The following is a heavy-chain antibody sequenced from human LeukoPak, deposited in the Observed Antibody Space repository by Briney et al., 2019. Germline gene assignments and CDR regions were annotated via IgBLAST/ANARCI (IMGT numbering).Heavy chain of an antibody. D-gene: IGHD2-15*01. CDR2: IKKTGSET. CDR1: GFTFSHFW. J-gene: IGHJ4*02. V-gene: IGHV3-7*01. CDR3: AREDGYCSGGNCYSYFDF. Sequence: HPGGSLRLSCAASGFTFSHFWMSWVRQAPGKGLEWVAYIKKTGSETYYVDSVKGRFTITRDNTRNSLFLQMYSLRAEDTAVYFCAREDGYCSGGNCYSYFDFWGQGTLVTVSS.